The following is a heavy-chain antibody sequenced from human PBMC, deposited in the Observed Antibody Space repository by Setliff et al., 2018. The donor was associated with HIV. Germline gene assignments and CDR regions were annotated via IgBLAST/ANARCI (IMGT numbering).Heavy chain of an antibody. D-gene: IGHD1-26*01. CDR1: GGTFSSYA. CDR2: IIPIFGTA. Sequence: SVKVSCKASGGTFSSYAISWVRQAPGQGLEWMGGIIPIFGTANYAQKFQGRVTITTDESTSTAYMELRSLSSDDTAVYYCARARLQGIVTAVGPRDNCLDPWGQGTRVTVSS. CDR3: ARARLQGIVTAVGPRDNCLDP. V-gene: IGHV1-69*05. J-gene: IGHJ5*02.